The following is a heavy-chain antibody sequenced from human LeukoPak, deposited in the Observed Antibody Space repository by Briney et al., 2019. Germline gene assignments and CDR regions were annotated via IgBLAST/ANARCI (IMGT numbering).Heavy chain of an antibody. CDR3: ARTAYYYDSSGYDDAFDI. V-gene: IGHV3-11*01. CDR2: ISRSGSTR. D-gene: IGHD3-22*01. CDR1: GFTFSDYY. J-gene: IGHJ3*02. Sequence: GGSLRLSCAASGFTFSDYYMSWIRQAPGKGLEWVSHISRSGSTRYYADSLKGRFTISRDNAKNSLYLQMNSLRAEDTAVYYCARTAYYYDSSGYDDAFDIWGQGTMVTVSS.